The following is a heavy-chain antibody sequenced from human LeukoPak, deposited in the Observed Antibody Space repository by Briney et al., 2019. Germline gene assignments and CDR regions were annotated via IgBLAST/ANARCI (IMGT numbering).Heavy chain of an antibody. J-gene: IGHJ3*02. D-gene: IGHD2-15*01. CDR3: ARVGFLLSGAFDI. Sequence: GGSLRLSCAASGFTFSSYWMHWVRQAPGKGLVWVSPINSDGSSTTYADSVKGRFTISRDNAKNTLYLQMNTLRAEDTAVYYCARVGFLLSGAFDIWGQGTMVTVSS. CDR2: INSDGSST. V-gene: IGHV3-74*01. CDR1: GFTFSSYW.